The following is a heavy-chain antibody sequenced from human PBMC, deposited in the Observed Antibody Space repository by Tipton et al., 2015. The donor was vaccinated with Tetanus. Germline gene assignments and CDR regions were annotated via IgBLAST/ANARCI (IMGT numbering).Heavy chain of an antibody. CDR1: GFSVETYNYA. D-gene: IGHD3-16*01. V-gene: IGHV3-23*01. J-gene: IGHJ3*01. CDR2: ISGRGQSLTT. Sequence: SLRLSCVASGFSVETYNYAMNWVRQAPGQGLEWVAEISGRGQSLTTSYADSVRGRFSISRDHSKDTLYLQMNGLRVEDAGRYYRGRDRTIGDYDAFDFWGRGTMVTVS. CDR3: GRDRTIGDYDAFDF.